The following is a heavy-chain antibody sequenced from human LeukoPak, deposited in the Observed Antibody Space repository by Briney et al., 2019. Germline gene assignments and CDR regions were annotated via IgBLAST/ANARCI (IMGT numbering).Heavy chain of an antibody. Sequence: PGGSLRLSCAASGFTVSSNYMSWVRQAPGKGLEWVSVIYSGGSTYYADSVKGRFTISRDNSKNTLYLQMNSLRAEDTAVYYCARKTTVTTFDYWGQGTLVTVSS. J-gene: IGHJ4*02. V-gene: IGHV3-53*01. D-gene: IGHD4-17*01. CDR2: IYSGGST. CDR1: GFTVSSNY. CDR3: ARKTTVTTFDY.